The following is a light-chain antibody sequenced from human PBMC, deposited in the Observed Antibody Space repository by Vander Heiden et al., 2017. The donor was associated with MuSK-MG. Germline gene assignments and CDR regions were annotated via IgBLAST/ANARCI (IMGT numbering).Light chain of an antibody. CDR2: EVS. V-gene: IGLV2-14*01. J-gene: IGLJ1*01. CDR1: SSDVGGYNY. CDR3: SSSTSSSTSEV. Sequence: QSAMTQPASVSGSPGQSITISCTGTSSDVGGYNYVSWYQQHPGKAPKLMSYEVSNRPSGVSNRFSGYKSGKTDSLTIYGLQAEDEADYYCSSSTSSSTSEVFGTGTKLTVL.